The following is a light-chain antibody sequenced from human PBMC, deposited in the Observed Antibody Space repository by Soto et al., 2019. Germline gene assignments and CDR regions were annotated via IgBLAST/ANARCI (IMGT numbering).Light chain of an antibody. J-gene: IGKJ3*01. V-gene: IGKV1-27*01. Sequence: DIQMTQSPSSLSASVGDRVTITCRASQCISKYLAWYQQKPEKVPKLLIYAASTLQSGVLSRLSGSGSGTAVTLTLSSLQPEDVSTYYCQKYNSAPLPFGPGPKVDI. CDR2: AAS. CDR1: QCISKY. CDR3: QKYNSAPLP.